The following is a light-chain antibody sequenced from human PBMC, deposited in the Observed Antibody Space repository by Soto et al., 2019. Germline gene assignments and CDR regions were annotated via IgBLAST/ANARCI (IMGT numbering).Light chain of an antibody. CDR3: AAWDDSLNGVV. Sequence: QSVLTQPPSASGTPGQRATISCSGSSSNIGSNTVNWYQQLPGAAPKLLIYRNNQRPSGGPDRFSGSKSGTSASLAISGLQSEDEADYYCAAWDDSLNGVVFGGGTKVTVL. CDR2: RNN. V-gene: IGLV1-44*01. CDR1: SSNIGSNT. J-gene: IGLJ2*01.